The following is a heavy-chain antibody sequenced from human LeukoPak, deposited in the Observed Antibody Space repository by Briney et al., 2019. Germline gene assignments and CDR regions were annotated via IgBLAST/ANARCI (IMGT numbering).Heavy chain of an antibody. J-gene: IGHJ3*02. D-gene: IGHD1-26*01. Sequence: SETLSLTCAVSGYSISSGYYWGWIRQPPGKGLEWIGSIDHSGSTYYNPSLNSRVTISLDTSKNQFSLKLSSVTAADTAVYYCARHVPELPMSAFDIWGQGTMVTVSS. CDR1: GYSISSGYY. CDR2: IDHSGST. V-gene: IGHV4-38-2*01. CDR3: ARHVPELPMSAFDI.